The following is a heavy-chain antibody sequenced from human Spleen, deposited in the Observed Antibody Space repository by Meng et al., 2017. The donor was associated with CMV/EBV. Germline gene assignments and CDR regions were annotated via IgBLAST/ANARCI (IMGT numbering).Heavy chain of an antibody. CDR3: ARSWDGMDV. CDR1: GFTFSAYA. J-gene: IGHJ6*02. Sequence: GESLKISCAASGFTFSAYAMNWVRQAPGKGLEWVASISTSSTYIYYADSVKGRFTISRDNAKNSVYLQMNSLSAEDTGVYYCARSWDGMDVWGQRTTVTVSS. D-gene: IGHD6-13*01. CDR2: ISTSSTYI. V-gene: IGHV3-21*01.